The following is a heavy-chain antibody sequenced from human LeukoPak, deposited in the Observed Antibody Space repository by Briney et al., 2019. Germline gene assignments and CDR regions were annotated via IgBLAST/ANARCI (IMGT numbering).Heavy chain of an antibody. V-gene: IGHV1-18*01. CDR2: ISAYNGNT. D-gene: IGHD2-2*01. Sequence: ASVKVSCKASGYTFTSYGISWVRQAPGQGLEWMGWISAYNGNTNYAQKLQGRVTMTTDTSTSTAYMELRSLRSDDTAVYYCTYSSTSSPLYYYYGMDVWGPGSTVTVSS. CDR3: TYSSTSSPLYYYYGMDV. J-gene: IGHJ6*02. CDR1: GYTFTSYG.